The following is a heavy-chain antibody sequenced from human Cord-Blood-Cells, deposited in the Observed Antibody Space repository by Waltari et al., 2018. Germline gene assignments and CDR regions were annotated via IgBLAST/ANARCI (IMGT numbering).Heavy chain of an antibody. CDR3: ARLGEDCSSTSCFDY. D-gene: IGHD2-2*01. CDR1: GYSISSGYY. CDR2: IYHSGST. J-gene: IGHJ4*02. Sequence: QVQLQESGPGLVKPSETLYITCAVSGYSISSGYYWGWNRPPPGKGLEWIGSIYHSGSTYDNPSLESRVTISVDTSKNQFSLKLSSVTAADTAVYYCARLGEDCSSTSCFDYWGQGTLVTVSS. V-gene: IGHV4-38-2*01.